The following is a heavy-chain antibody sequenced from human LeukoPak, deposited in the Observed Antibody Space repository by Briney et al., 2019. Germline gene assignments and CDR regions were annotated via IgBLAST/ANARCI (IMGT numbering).Heavy chain of an antibody. D-gene: IGHD3-10*01. J-gene: IGHJ4*02. CDR3: VRDVGEWFGELAY. CDR2: ISSSSTYI. CDR1: GFTFRNYA. V-gene: IGHV3-21*01. Sequence: GGSLRLSCAASGFTFRNYAMNWVRQAPGKGLEWVSFISSSSTYIYYADSVKGRFTISRDNAKNSLYLQMNSLRAEDTALYYCVRDVGEWFGELAYWGQGTLVTVSS.